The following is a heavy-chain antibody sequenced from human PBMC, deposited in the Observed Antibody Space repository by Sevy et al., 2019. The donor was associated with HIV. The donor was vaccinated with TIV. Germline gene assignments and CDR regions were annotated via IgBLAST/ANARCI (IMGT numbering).Heavy chain of an antibody. CDR3: ASSPDLFCWLSDDGTDHNNY. J-gene: IGHJ4*02. CDR2: ISSSSSHI. Sequence: GGSLRLSCAASGLTFSTYGMNWVRQAPGKGLEWVSSISSSSSHIHYAHSVKGGFTTGRDKAKYQLYLQMNSPRADETDVYYCASSPDLFCWLSDDGTDHNNYWGQGSLVTVSS. D-gene: IGHD3-9*01. V-gene: IGHV3-21*01. CDR1: GLTFSTYG.